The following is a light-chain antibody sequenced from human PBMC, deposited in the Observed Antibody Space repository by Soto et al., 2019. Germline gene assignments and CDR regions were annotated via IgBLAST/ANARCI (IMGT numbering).Light chain of an antibody. J-gene: IGKJ3*01. Sequence: EIVLTQSPATLSLSPGERATLSCRASQSVSSYLAWYQQKPGQAPRLLIYDTSKRATGIPARFSGSGSGTDFSLTISSLEPEDFAVYYCQQRTNWPRSFTFGPGTKVDIK. CDR1: QSVSSY. CDR3: QQRTNWPRSFT. V-gene: IGKV3-11*01. CDR2: DTS.